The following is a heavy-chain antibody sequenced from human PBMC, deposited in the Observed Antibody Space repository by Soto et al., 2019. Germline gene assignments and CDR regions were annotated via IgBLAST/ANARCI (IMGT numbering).Heavy chain of an antibody. J-gene: IGHJ5*02. CDR2: VHHNGAA. CDR1: GDSVRSYDYF. D-gene: IGHD6-6*01. V-gene: IGHV4-39*02. CDR3: ARYSRWSGWFDP. Sequence: PSETPSPPPTFSGDSVRSYDYFWGWLPQPPGKGLEWIGIVHHNGAAFHNPSLKSRVTIFVDTSKNYFSLKLTSVTAADTAVYYCARYSRWSGWFDPWGQGTLVTVSS.